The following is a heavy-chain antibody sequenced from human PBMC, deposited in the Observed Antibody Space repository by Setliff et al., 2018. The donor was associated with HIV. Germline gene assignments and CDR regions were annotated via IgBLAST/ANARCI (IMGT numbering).Heavy chain of an antibody. J-gene: IGHJ6*02. V-gene: IGHV4-34*01. Sequence: SETLSLTCAVYSGSFSGYRWTWIRQPPGKGLEWIGEINHRGSTTYNPSLRSRVTISVDTSKNQFSLRLKSVTAAETAVYYCARAPSCADSWCYMYYYYYYGMDVWGLGTTVTVSS. CDR3: ARAPSCADSWCYMYYYYYYGMDV. D-gene: IGHD2-8*01. CDR2: INHRGST. CDR1: SGSFSGYR.